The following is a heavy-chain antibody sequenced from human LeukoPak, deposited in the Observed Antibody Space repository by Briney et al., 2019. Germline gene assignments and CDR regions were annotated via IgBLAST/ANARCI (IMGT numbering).Heavy chain of an antibody. V-gene: IGHV4-59*01. CDR1: GGSISSYY. CDR2: IYYSGST. J-gene: IGHJ5*02. CDR3: ARVGVGYSSGWYGNWFDP. D-gene: IGHD6-19*01. Sequence: SETLSLTCTVSGGSISSYYWSWIRQPPGKGLEWIGYIYYSGSTNYNPSLKSRVTISVDTSKNQFSLKLSSVTAADTAVYYCARVGVGYSSGWYGNWFDPWGQGTLVTVSS.